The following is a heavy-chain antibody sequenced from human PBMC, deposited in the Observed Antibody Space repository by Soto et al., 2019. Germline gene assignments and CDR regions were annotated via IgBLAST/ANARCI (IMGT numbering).Heavy chain of an antibody. J-gene: IGHJ5*02. Sequence: SGESLKISCKGSGYSFTSYWISWVRQMPGKGLEWMGRIDPSDSYTNYSPSFQGHVTISADKSISTAYLQWSSLKASDTAMYYCARQLGYPNWFDPWGQGTLVTSPQ. CDR1: GYSFTSYW. D-gene: IGHD2-15*01. CDR3: ARQLGYPNWFDP. V-gene: IGHV5-10-1*01. CDR2: IDPSDSYT.